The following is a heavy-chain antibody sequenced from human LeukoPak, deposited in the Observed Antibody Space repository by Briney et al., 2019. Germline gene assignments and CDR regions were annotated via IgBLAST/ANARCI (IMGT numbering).Heavy chain of an antibody. D-gene: IGHD4-17*01. CDR2: IYYSGST. J-gene: IGHJ4*02. CDR1: GGSISSYY. CDR3: ARERSDDYGDYVPDY. V-gene: IGHV4-59*12. Sequence: SETLSLTCTVSGGSISSYYWSWIRQPPGKGLQWIGYIYYSGSTNYNPSLKSRVTMSVDTSKNQFSLKLSSVTAADTAVYYCARERSDDYGDYVPDYWGQGTLVTVSS.